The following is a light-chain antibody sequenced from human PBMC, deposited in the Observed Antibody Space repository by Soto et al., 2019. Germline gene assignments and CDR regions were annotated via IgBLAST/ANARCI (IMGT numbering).Light chain of an antibody. Sequence: DIQMTQSPSCLSASVGDRDTITCRASERISRHLNWYQQKPGKAPKILIYAASSLQNGVPSRFRGSGSGTDFTLTITNRQPEDFATYYCQQTYSTLSITFGQGTRLDI. CDR2: AAS. V-gene: IGKV1-39*01. J-gene: IGKJ5*01. CDR1: ERISRH. CDR3: QQTYSTLSIT.